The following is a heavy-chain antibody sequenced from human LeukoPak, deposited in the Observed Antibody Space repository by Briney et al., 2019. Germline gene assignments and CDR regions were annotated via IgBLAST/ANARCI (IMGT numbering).Heavy chain of an antibody. CDR1: GFTVSSNY. Sequence: PGGSLRLSCAASGFTVSSNYMSWVRQAPGKGLEWVSYISSSGSNIYYPDSVKGRFTISRDNAENSLYLQMNSLRAEDTAVYYCARGTGEIDYWGQGTLVTVSS. V-gene: IGHV3-11*04. J-gene: IGHJ4*02. CDR3: ARGTGEIDY. D-gene: IGHD7-27*01. CDR2: ISSSGSNI.